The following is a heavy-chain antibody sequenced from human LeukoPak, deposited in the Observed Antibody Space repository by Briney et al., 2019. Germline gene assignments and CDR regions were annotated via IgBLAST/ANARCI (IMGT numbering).Heavy chain of an antibody. J-gene: IGHJ6*03. CDR3: ARTAGANYYDYYMDV. V-gene: IGHV5-51*01. Sequence: GESLKISCQGYGYSFTNYWIAWVRQLPGKGLEWMGIIYPGDSDTKYSPSFQGQVTISVDKSINTASLQWNSLTASDAAMYYCARTAGANYYDYYMDVWGKGTTVTVSS. CDR2: IYPGDSDT. CDR1: GYSFTNYW. D-gene: IGHD4/OR15-4a*01.